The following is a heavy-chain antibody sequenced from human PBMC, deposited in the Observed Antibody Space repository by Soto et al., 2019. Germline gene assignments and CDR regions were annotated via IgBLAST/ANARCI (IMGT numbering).Heavy chain of an antibody. CDR3: ARVSPFRYSYAILVASPAYYFDY. CDR1: GGTFSSYA. Sequence: ASVKVSCKASGGTFSSYAISWVRQAPGQGLEWMGGIIPIFGTANYAQKFQGRVTITADESTSTAYMELSSLRSEDTAVYYCARVSPFRYSYAILVASPAYYFDYWGQGTLVTVSS. J-gene: IGHJ4*02. V-gene: IGHV1-69*13. CDR2: IIPIFGTA. D-gene: IGHD5-18*01.